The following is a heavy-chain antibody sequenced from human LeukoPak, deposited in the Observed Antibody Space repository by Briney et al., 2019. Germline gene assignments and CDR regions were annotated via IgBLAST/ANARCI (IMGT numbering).Heavy chain of an antibody. CDR3: ASATGVEVAGTTYYYFYYMNV. Sequence: ASVKVSCKASGHTFTGYSIQWVRQAPGQGLEWMGLINPDSGGTNYAQNFQGRVTLTRDMSNSTAYMELSRLRSDDTAVYYCASATGVEVAGTTYYYFYYMNVWGEGTTVTVSS. D-gene: IGHD6-19*01. CDR2: INPDSGGT. CDR1: GHTFTGYS. V-gene: IGHV1-2*02. J-gene: IGHJ6*03.